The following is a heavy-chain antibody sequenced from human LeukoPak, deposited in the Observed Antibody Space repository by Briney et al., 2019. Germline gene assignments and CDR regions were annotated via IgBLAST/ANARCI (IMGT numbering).Heavy chain of an antibody. CDR3: ARGHRTAAYDSSGSDY. Sequence: ASVKVSSKASGYTFTSYGISWVRQAPGQGLEWMGWISAYNGNTKYAQKFQGRVTMTTDTSTSTAYMELRSLRSDDTAVYYCARGHRTAAYDSSGSDYWGQGTLVTVSS. CDR2: ISAYNGNT. CDR1: GYTFTSYG. J-gene: IGHJ4*02. D-gene: IGHD3-22*01. V-gene: IGHV1-18*01.